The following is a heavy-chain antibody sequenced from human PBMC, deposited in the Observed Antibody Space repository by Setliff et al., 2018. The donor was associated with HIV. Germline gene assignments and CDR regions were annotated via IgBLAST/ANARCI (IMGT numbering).Heavy chain of an antibody. CDR1: GGSISSYY. Sequence: SETLSLTCTVSGGSISSYYWSWIRQPPGKGLGWIGYINTSGTTNYNPSLKSRVTISVDTSKNQFSLKLSSVTAADTAVYFCARQTYYYDNSGHNWFDPWGQGTLVTVSS. CDR3: ARQTYYYDNSGHNWFDP. J-gene: IGHJ5*02. V-gene: IGHV4-4*09. CDR2: INTSGTT. D-gene: IGHD3-22*01.